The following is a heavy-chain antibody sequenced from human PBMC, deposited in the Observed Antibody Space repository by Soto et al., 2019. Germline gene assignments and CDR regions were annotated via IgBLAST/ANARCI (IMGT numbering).Heavy chain of an antibody. J-gene: IGHJ6*02. D-gene: IGHD6-6*01. CDR1: GGTFSSSA. CDR2: INASYGTT. Sequence: SVQVSFKASGGTFSSSAISWVRQAPVQGLEWMGGINASYGTTKYAQTFQGRVTITRDTSASTAYMELSSLRSEDTAVYYCASWSSSGIAARPPYYYYYYGMDVWGQGTTVTVSS. V-gene: IGHV1-69*05. CDR3: ASWSSSGIAARPPYYYYYYGMDV.